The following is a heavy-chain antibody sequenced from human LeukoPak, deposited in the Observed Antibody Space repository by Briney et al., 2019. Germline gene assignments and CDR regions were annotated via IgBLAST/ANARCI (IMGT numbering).Heavy chain of an antibody. CDR1: GGSISSGSYY. J-gene: IGHJ5*02. D-gene: IGHD2-2*01. CDR2: INHSGST. V-gene: IGHV4-39*01. CDR3: ARHLPYCSSNSCYQLFTAWFDP. Sequence: PSETLSLTCTVSGGSISSGSYYWGWIRQPPGKGLEWIGEINHSGSTNYNPSLKSRVTISVDTSKNQFSLKLSSVTAADTAVYSCARHLPYCSSNSCYQLFTAWFDPWGQGTLVTVSS.